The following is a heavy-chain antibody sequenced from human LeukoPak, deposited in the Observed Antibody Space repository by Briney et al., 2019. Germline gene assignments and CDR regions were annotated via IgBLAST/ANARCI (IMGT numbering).Heavy chain of an antibody. CDR1: GGSISSGTYY. J-gene: IGHJ4*02. Sequence: SETLSLTCSVSGGSISSGTYYWSWIRQPAGKGLEWVGRVSTSGSTNYNTGSTNYNPSLKSRVTISLNTSKNQFSLRLNSVTAADTAVYYCASHSGGYAYWGQGTLVTVSS. CDR2: VSTSGSTNYNTGST. V-gene: IGHV4-61*02. D-gene: IGHD5-12*01. CDR3: ASHSGGYAY.